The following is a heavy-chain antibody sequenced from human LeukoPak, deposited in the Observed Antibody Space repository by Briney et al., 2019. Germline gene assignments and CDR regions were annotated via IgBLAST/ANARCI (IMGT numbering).Heavy chain of an antibody. V-gene: IGHV3-74*01. Sequence: PGGSLRLSCAASGFTFSSYWMHWVRQAPGKGLVWVSRINSDGSSTSYADSVKGRFTISRDNAKNTLYLQMNSLRAEDTAVYYCARDEDYDSSGYLSNAFDYRGQGTLVTVSS. J-gene: IGHJ4*02. D-gene: IGHD3-22*01. CDR2: INSDGSST. CDR1: GFTFSSYW. CDR3: ARDEDYDSSGYLSNAFDY.